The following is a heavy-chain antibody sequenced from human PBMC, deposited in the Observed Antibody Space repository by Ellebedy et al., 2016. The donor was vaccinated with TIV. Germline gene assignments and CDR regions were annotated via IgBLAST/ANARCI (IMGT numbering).Heavy chain of an antibody. V-gene: IGHV3-53*05. CDR1: GFSVTNNY. CDR2: IYAGGTT. Sequence: GGSLRLSCAASGFSVTNNYMSWVRQAPGQGLEWVSLIYAGGTTNYADSVKGRFTISRDSSKNTLYLQVNSLRAEDTAVYYCARAGEKWELNFWGQGTLVSVSS. CDR3: ARAGEKWELNF. J-gene: IGHJ4*02. D-gene: IGHD1-26*01.